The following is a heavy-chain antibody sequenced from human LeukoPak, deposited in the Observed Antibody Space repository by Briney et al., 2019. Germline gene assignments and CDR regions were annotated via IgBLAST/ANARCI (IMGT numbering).Heavy chain of an antibody. Sequence: PSETLSLTCTVSGGSISSSSYYWGWIRQPPGKGLEWIGYIYYSGSTNYNPSLKSRVTISIDTSRSQFSLKLSSVTAADTAVYYCARSHKNEADIVVVPPDGWFDPWGQGTLVTVSS. CDR2: IYYSGST. D-gene: IGHD2-2*01. CDR3: ARSHKNEADIVVVPPDGWFDP. CDR1: GGSISSSSYY. J-gene: IGHJ5*02. V-gene: IGHV4-39*07.